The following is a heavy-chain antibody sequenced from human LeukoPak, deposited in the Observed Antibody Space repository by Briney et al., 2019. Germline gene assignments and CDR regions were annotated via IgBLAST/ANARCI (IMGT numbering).Heavy chain of an antibody. CDR1: GFSIGDYG. CDR2: ITWNGGST. CDR3: AKAKEFDYGSGSGHYYPYFFDL. Sequence: GGSLRLSCAASGFSIGDYGMSWVRQTPEKGLEWVSGITWNGGSTGYADSVKGRFTISRDNAKNSLYLQMDSLRVEDTAVYFCAKAKEFDYGSGSGHYYPYFFDLWGQGTLVTASS. V-gene: IGHV3-20*04. D-gene: IGHD3-10*01. J-gene: IGHJ4*02.